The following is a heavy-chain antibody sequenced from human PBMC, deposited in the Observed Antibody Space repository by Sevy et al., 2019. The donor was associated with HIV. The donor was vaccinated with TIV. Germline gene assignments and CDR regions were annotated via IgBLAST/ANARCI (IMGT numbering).Heavy chain of an antibody. CDR1: GDSVSSIRTS. V-gene: IGHV6-1*01. CDR2: TYYRSKWYN. Sequence: QSQTLSLTCAISGDSVSSIRTSWNWIRQSPSRGLEWLGRTYYRSKWYNDYATSVKSRITINADTSKNQVSLQLNSVTPEDTAVYYCAERTNDVFYYGMTSGARGPRSPSP. CDR3: AERTNDVFYYGMTS. J-gene: IGHJ6*02.